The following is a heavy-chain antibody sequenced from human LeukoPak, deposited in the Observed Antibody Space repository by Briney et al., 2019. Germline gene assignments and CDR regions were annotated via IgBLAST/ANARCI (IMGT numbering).Heavy chain of an antibody. CDR3: VRAAPRDCSPASCSLFDT. CDR2: VMIGGDGK. Sequence: GGSLRLSCAGSGFTLNNYAMSWVRQAPRKGLEWVSTVMIGGDGKHYADSVKGRFTISRDRSESTLYLQMNGLRADDTAVYYCVRAAPRDCSPASCSLFDTWGQGTLVTVSS. D-gene: IGHD2-2*01. V-gene: IGHV3-23*01. J-gene: IGHJ4*02. CDR1: GFTLNNYA.